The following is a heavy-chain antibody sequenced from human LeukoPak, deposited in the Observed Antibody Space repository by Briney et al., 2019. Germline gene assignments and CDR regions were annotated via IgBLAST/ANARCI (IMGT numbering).Heavy chain of an antibody. Sequence: GGSLRLSCAASGFTFSSYAMSWVRQAPGKGLEWVSAISGSGGSTYYADSVKGRFTISRDNSKNTLYLQMNSLRAEDTAVYYCAKELYYYGSGSYGVFDYWGQGTLVTVSS. D-gene: IGHD3-10*01. V-gene: IGHV3-23*01. CDR2: ISGSGGST. CDR3: AKELYYYGSGSYGVFDY. J-gene: IGHJ4*02. CDR1: GFTFSSYA.